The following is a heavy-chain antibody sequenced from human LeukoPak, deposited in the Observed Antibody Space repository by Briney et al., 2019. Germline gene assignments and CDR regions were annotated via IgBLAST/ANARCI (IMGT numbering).Heavy chain of an antibody. D-gene: IGHD3-16*02. CDR1: GDSISSYY. J-gene: IGHJ3*02. Sequence: SETLSLTCTVSGDSISSYYWSWIRQPPGKGLEWIGYIYYSGSTNYNPSLKSRVTISVDTSKNQFSLKLSSVTAADTAVYYCARRGITFGGVIVVDAFDIWGQGTMVTVSS. V-gene: IGHV4-59*08. CDR3: ARRGITFGGVIVVDAFDI. CDR2: IYYSGST.